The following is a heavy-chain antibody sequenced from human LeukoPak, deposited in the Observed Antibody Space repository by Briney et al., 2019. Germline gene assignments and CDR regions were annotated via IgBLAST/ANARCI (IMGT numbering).Heavy chain of an antibody. CDR3: ARHDAYCSRNSCYKGGSNWFDP. J-gene: IGHJ5*02. V-gene: IGHV4-4*09. CDR1: GVSINSYF. Sequence: SETLSLTCTVSGVSINSYFWSWIRQPPGKGLEWIGYIYSNEDTNYNPSLKGRVTISLDTSKNQFSLQLSSATAADTAMYFCARHDAYCSRNSCYKGGSNWFDPWGQGILVTVSS. D-gene: IGHD2-2*02. CDR2: IYSNEDT.